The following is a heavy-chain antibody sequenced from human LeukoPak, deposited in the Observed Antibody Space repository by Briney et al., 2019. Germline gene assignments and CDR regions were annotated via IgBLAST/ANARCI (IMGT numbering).Heavy chain of an antibody. J-gene: IGHJ4*02. CDR2: SSSSGSTI. Sequence: GGSLRLSCAASGFTFSDYYMSWIRQAPGKGLEWVSYSSSSGSTIHYADSVKGRFTISRDNAKDSLYLQMDSLRAEDTAVYYCARDTYYYDSSPYTFDYWGQGTLVTVSS. CDR3: ARDTYYYDSSPYTFDY. V-gene: IGHV3-11*01. CDR1: GFTFSDYY. D-gene: IGHD3-22*01.